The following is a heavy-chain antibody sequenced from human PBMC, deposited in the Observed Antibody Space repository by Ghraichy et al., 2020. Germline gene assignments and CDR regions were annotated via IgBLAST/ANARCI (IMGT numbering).Heavy chain of an antibody. CDR2: IIPIFGTA. Sequence: SVKVSCKASGGTFSSYAISWVRQAPGQGLEWMGGIIPIFGTANYAQKFQGRVTITADESTSTAYMELSSLRSEDTAVYYCARVGTEGTRQQLYFDYWGQGTLVTVSS. CDR3: ARVGTEGTRQQLYFDY. D-gene: IGHD6-13*01. CDR1: GGTFSSYA. V-gene: IGHV1-69*13. J-gene: IGHJ4*02.